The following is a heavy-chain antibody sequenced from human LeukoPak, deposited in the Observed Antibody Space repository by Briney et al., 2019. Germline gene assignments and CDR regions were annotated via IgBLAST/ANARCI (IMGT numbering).Heavy chain of an antibody. V-gene: IGHV3-NL1*01. Sequence: GGSLRLSCAASGFTFSSYGMHWVRQAPGKGLEWVSFIYSGGNTHYSDSVKGRFTISRDNSKNTLYLQMNTLRAEDTAVYYCARRAGEYSHPYDYWGQGTLVTVSS. CDR3: ARRAGEYSHPYDY. J-gene: IGHJ4*02. CDR2: IYSGGNT. D-gene: IGHD4-17*01. CDR1: GFTFSSYG.